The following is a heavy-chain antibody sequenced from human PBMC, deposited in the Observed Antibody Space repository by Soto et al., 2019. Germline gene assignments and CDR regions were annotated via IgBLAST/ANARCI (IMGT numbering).Heavy chain of an antibody. V-gene: IGHV1-18*01. Sequence: QVQLVQSGAEVRKPGASVKVSCKSSGYTFINHGIFWVRQAPGQGLEWMAWIYPYNGNTNYAQKFLGRVTLTTDTPTSTAYMDLRSLTSDDTAIYYCARDLNGADGGGYWGQGTLVTVFS. D-gene: IGHD2-8*01. CDR2: IYPYNGNT. CDR1: GYTFINHG. CDR3: ARDLNGADGGGY. J-gene: IGHJ4*02.